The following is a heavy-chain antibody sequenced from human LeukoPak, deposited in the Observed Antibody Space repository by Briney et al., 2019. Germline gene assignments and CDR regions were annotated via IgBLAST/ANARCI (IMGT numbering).Heavy chain of an antibody. CDR2: IYHSGST. D-gene: IGHD1-26*01. CDR3: AESGPRVDNAFDI. V-gene: IGHV4-30-2*01. Sequence: PSQTLSLTCTVSGGSISSGGYYWSWIRQPPGKGLEWIGYIYHSGSTYYNPSLKSRVTISVDRSKNQFSLKLSSVTAADTAVYYCAESGPRVDNAFDIWGQGTMVTVSS. CDR1: GGSISSGGYY. J-gene: IGHJ3*02.